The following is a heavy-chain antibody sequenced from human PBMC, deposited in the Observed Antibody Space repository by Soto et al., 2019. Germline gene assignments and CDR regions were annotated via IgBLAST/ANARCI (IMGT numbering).Heavy chain of an antibody. CDR3: HGYGY. D-gene: IGHD5-12*01. CDR1: GFTFSSSG. Sequence: EASVKVSCKASGFTFSSSGIHWVRQARGQRLEWIGWIVVGSGNTNYAQKFQERVTITRDVSTNTAYMELTSLRSEDTAVYYCHGYGYWGQGTLVTVSS. CDR2: IVVGSGNT. J-gene: IGHJ4*02. V-gene: IGHV1-58*02.